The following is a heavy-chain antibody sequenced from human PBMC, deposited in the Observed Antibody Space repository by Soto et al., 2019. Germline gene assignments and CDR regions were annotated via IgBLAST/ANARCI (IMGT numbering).Heavy chain of an antibody. D-gene: IGHD3-16*01. CDR1: GFTFRSHG. V-gene: IGHV3-30*18. CDR3: AKVRFGRGILSNTMDV. J-gene: IGHJ6*02. CDR2: ISYDGNKK. Sequence: GGSLRLSCEGSGFTFRSHGMHWVRQAPGKGLQWVAVISYDGNKKFYADSVRGRFTISRDNSRNTLYLQMNSLRPEDTAVYYCAKVRFGRGILSNTMDVWGQGTTVTVSS.